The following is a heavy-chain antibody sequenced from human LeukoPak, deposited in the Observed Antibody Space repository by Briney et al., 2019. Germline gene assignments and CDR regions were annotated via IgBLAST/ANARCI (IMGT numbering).Heavy chain of an antibody. CDR3: ARHQPWGTAMGPVMDV. CDR2: VHYSGST. CDR1: GDSISPYY. J-gene: IGHJ6*02. D-gene: IGHD5-18*01. V-gene: IGHV4-59*08. Sequence: SETLSLTCTVSGDSISPYYWSWSRQSPGKGLEWIGYVHYSGSTKYNPSLKSRVTISLDTSKNQFSLRLSSVSAADTAVYYCARHQPWGTAMGPVMDVWGQGTTVTVSS.